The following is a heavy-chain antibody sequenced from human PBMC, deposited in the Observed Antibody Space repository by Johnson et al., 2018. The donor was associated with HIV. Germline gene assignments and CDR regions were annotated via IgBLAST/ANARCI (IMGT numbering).Heavy chain of an antibody. Sequence: MLLVESGGGLVQPGGSLRLSCAASGFTFSSYDMHWVRQATGKGLEWVSAIGTAGDTYYPGSVKGRFTISRDNSKNTLFLQMSSLRAEDTAVYYCARAHFPYCGGDCYSFAFDIWGQGTVVTVSS. CDR2: IGTAGDT. CDR1: GFTFSSYD. D-gene: IGHD2-21*02. V-gene: IGHV3-13*01. CDR3: ARAHFPYCGGDCYSFAFDI. J-gene: IGHJ3*02.